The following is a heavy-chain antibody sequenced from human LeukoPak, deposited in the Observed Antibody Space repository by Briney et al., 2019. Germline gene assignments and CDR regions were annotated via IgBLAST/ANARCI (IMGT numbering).Heavy chain of an antibody. Sequence: PPETLSLTCAVYGRSFSGYYWSWIHQPPGKGLEWIGEINHSGSTNYNPSLKNRVTISVDTSKNQFSLKLSSVTAADTAVYYRARGRDISQHGSQGDYWGQGTLVTVSS. D-gene: IGHD3-10*01. CDR1: GRSFSGYY. J-gene: IGHJ4*02. CDR3: ARGRDISQHGSQGDY. CDR2: INHSGST. V-gene: IGHV4-34*01.